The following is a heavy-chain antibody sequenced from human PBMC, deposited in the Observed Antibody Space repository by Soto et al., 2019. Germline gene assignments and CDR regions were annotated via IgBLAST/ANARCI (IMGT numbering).Heavy chain of an antibody. Sequence: PSETLSLTCTVSYASINNYHWTWIRQTPGKGLEWIAYIYYTGTTNFNPSLKSRVTISMDTSKNQFSLNLRSVTASDTAVYYCAREGGYYGSGSYYGGPWFDPWGQGTLVTVS. D-gene: IGHD3-10*01. J-gene: IGHJ5*02. V-gene: IGHV4-59*12. CDR1: YASINNYH. CDR2: IYYTGTT. CDR3: AREGGYYGSGSYYGGPWFDP.